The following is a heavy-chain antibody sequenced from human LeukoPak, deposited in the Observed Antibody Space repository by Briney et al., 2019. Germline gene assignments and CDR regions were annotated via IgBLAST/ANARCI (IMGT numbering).Heavy chain of an antibody. J-gene: IGHJ4*02. CDR1: GFTFSDYW. CDR2: INTDGSIT. V-gene: IGHV3-74*01. CDR3: ARDRGPRTGFMVREAYDY. Sequence: GGSLRLSCAASGFTFSDYWIHWVRQAPGKGLVWVSRINTDGSITNYADSVKGRFSISRDDAKNTLYLQMSSLRAEDTAVYYCARDRGPRTGFMVREAYDYWGQGTLVTVSS. D-gene: IGHD3-10*01.